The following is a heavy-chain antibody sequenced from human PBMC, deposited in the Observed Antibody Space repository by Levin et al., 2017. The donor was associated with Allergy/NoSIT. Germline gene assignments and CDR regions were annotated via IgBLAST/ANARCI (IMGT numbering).Heavy chain of an antibody. J-gene: IGHJ3*01. CDR3: ARGRIASPGGLWLPPHSFDL. Sequence: PSQTLSLTCTVSGDSISSYYWSWIRQPPGKGLEWIGYIYYSGSTKYNPSLKSRVTISVDTSKNQFSLTLKTVTAADTAVYYCARGRIASPGGLWLPPHSFDLWGQGTMGTVSS. D-gene: IGHD6-13*01. CDR2: IYYSGST. V-gene: IGHV4-59*01. CDR1: GDSISSYY.